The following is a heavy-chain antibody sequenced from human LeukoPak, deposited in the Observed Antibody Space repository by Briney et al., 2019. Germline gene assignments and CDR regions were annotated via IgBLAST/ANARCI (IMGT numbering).Heavy chain of an antibody. Sequence: PSETLSLTCAVYGGSFSGYYWSWIRQPPGKGLEWIGEINHSGSTNYSPSLKSRVTLSVDTSKNQFSLRLSSVTAADTAVYYCARGRLRGYYYYYYMDVWGKGTTVTVSS. V-gene: IGHV4-34*01. D-gene: IGHD4-17*01. J-gene: IGHJ6*03. CDR1: GGSFSGYY. CDR3: ARGRLRGYYYYYYMDV. CDR2: INHSGST.